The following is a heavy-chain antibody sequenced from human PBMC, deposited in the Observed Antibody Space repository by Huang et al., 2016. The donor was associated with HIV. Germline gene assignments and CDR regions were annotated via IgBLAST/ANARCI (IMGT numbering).Heavy chain of an antibody. V-gene: IGHV3-21*06. CDR1: GFALNTYI. D-gene: IGHD5-18*01. CDR3: ARDFGDTGIAFKAFDL. CDR2: STGSSTYV. J-gene: IGHJ3*01. Sequence: EVQLVESGGGLVKPGGSLGLSCAASGFALNTYIMNWVRQAPGKGREWVSSSTGSSTYVYYADSVEVRFTVSRDNAKNLLYLQMNSLRAEDTAIYCARDFGDTGIAFKAFDLWGQGTMVTVSP.